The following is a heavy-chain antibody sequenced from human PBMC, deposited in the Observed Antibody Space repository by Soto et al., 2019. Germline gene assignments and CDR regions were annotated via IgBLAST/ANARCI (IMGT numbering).Heavy chain of an antibody. CDR3: AKEYYDFWSTPVGPPLLPYYYYGMDV. Sequence: PSQTLSLTCAISGDSVSSNSAAWNWIRQSPSRGLEWLGRTYYRSKWYNDYAVSVKSRITINPDTSKNQFSLQLNSVTPEDTAVYYCAKEYYDFWSTPVGPPLLPYYYYGMDVWGQGTTVTVSS. CDR1: GDSVSSNSAA. CDR2: TYYRSKWYN. D-gene: IGHD3-3*01. J-gene: IGHJ6*02. V-gene: IGHV6-1*01.